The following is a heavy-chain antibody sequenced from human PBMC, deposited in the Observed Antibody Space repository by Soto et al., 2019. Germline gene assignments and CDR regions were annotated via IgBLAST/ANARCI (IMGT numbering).Heavy chain of an antibody. CDR3: ARDPYCGGDCYPDTDPFDI. D-gene: IGHD2-21*02. CDR2: ISAYNGNT. J-gene: IGHJ3*02. V-gene: IGHV1-18*01. CDR1: GCTFTSYG. Sequence: ASVKVSCKASGCTFTSYGISWVRQAPGQGLEWMGWISAYNGNTNYAQKLQGRVTMTTDTSTSTAYMELRSLRSDDTAVYYCARDPYCGGDCYPDTDPFDIWGQGTMVTVSS.